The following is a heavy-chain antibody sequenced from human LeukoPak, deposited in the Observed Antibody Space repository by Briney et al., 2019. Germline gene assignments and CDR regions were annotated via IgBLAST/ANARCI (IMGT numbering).Heavy chain of an antibody. CDR1: GGSISSGGYY. Sequence: SQTLSLTCTVSGGSISSGGYYWSWIRQHPGKGLEWIGYIYYSGSTYYNPSLKSRVTISVDTSKSQFSLKLSSVTAADTAVYYCARGSTYSNYAGHWFDPWGQGTLVTVSS. CDR2: IYYSGST. J-gene: IGHJ5*02. V-gene: IGHV4-31*03. D-gene: IGHD4-11*01. CDR3: ARGSTYSNYAGHWFDP.